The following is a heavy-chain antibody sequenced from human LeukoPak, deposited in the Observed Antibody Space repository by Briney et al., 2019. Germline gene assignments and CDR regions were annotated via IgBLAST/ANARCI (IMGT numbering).Heavy chain of an antibody. D-gene: IGHD1-14*01. J-gene: IGHJ4*02. Sequence: SETLSLTCAVYGGSFSGYYWSWIRQPPGKGLEWIGEINHSGSTNYNPSLKSRVTISVDTSKNQFSLKLSSVPAADTAVYYCARAGWGSYLDYWGQGTLVTVSS. CDR2: INHSGST. V-gene: IGHV4-34*01. CDR3: ARAGWGSYLDY. CDR1: GGSFSGYY.